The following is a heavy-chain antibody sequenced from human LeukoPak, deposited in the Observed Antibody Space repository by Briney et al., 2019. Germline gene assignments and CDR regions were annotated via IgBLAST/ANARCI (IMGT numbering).Heavy chain of an antibody. CDR3: ARALAVAGSVGGLVD. Sequence: GGSLRLSCAASGFTFSSYWMHWVRQAPGKGLMWLSRINSDESSTSYADSVKGRFTISRDNAQNTLYLQMNSLRAEDTAVYYCARALAVAGSVGGLVDWGQGTLVTVSS. CDR1: GFTFSSYW. J-gene: IGHJ4*02. V-gene: IGHV3-74*01. D-gene: IGHD6-19*01. CDR2: INSDESST.